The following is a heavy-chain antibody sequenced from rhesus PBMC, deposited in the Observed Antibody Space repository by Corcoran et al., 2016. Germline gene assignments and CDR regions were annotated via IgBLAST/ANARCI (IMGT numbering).Heavy chain of an antibody. D-gene: IGHD5-42*01. J-gene: IGHJ4*01. CDR2: ISGRGGRT. Sequence: QVQLQESGPAVVKPSETLSLTCAVPGGPISGSNWWSWIRQSPGKGLEGTGGISGRGGRTEDNPSAPGKGVESCVGFFVSGWSPASPPSLKSHVSISIVPSRHQFSLKLGSVTAAAPAVYYCARVASSWSNFDYWGQGVLVTVSS. V-gene: IGHV4-93*01. CDR3: VPSRHQFSLKLGSVTAAAPAVYYCARVASSWSNFDY. CDR1: GGPISGSNW.